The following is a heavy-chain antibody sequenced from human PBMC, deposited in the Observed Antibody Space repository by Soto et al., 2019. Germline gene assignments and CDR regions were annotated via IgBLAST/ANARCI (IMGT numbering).Heavy chain of an antibody. Sequence: QVQLVQSGAAVGKPGASVKVSCKASGYSFFSYYIHWVRQAPGQGLEWMGRFLASGGNTDYAQRFRDRISMTRDTSTTNTVSLELTSLTSDETAVYYCARGGATLFGVIDSWGQGTRVTVSS. CDR2: FLASGGNT. V-gene: IGHV1-46*01. CDR1: GYSFFSYY. D-gene: IGHD3-3*01. CDR3: ARGGATLFGVIDS. J-gene: IGHJ4*02.